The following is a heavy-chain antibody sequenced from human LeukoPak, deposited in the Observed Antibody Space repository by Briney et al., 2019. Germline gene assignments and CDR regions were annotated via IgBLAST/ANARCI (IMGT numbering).Heavy chain of an antibody. J-gene: IGHJ5*02. CDR3: AIATKYNWNDQSNWFDP. Sequence: NPSETLSLTCTVSGGSIRSYYWSWIRQPPGRGLEWIASIYYSGSTNYNPSLKSRVTISVDTSKNQFTLKLSSVTAADTAVYYCAIATKYNWNDQSNWFDPWGQGTLVTVSS. CDR2: IYYSGST. V-gene: IGHV4-59*01. CDR1: GGSIRSYY. D-gene: IGHD1-1*01.